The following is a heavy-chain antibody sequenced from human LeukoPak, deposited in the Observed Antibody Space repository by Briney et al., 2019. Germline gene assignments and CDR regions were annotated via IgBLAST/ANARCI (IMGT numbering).Heavy chain of an antibody. D-gene: IGHD3-16*01. CDR3: ARRAGAYTHPYDY. V-gene: IGHV3-30*04. CDR1: GFTFRSFA. J-gene: IGHJ4*02. Sequence: GRSLRLSCAASGFTFRSFAMHWVRQAPGKGLQWVAIISHDGSNKYYEDSLKGRFTISRDNSKNTLYLQMNSLRAEDTAVYYCARRAGAYTHPYDYWGQGTLVTVS. CDR2: ISHDGSNK.